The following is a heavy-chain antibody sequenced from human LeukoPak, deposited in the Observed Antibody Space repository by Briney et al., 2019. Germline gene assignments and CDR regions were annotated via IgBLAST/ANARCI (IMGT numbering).Heavy chain of an antibody. J-gene: IGHJ6*03. CDR1: GFTFSSYW. Sequence: PGGSLRLSCAASGFTFSSYWMSWVRKAPGKGLDWVANIKQEGSEKYYVDSVKGRFTISRDNAKNSLYLQMNSLGAEDTAVYYCARVVVAATYNWDYYYYYYMDVWGKGTTVTISS. CDR3: ARVVVAATYNWDYYYYYYMDV. CDR2: IKQEGSEK. D-gene: IGHD2-15*01. V-gene: IGHV3-7*04.